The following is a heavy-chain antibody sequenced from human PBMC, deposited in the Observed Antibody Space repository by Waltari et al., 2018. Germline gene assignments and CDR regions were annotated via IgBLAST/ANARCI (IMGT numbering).Heavy chain of an antibody. J-gene: IGHJ4*02. Sequence: QVQLVESGGGVVQPGRSLRLSCAASGFTFSSYGMPWVRQAPGKGLEWVAVIWYDGSNKYYADSVKGRFTISRDNAKNSLYLQMNSLRAEDTALYYCASTVAGYFDYWGQGTLVTVSS. V-gene: IGHV3-33*03. D-gene: IGHD6-19*01. CDR1: GFTFSSYG. CDR2: IWYDGSNK. CDR3: ASTVAGYFDY.